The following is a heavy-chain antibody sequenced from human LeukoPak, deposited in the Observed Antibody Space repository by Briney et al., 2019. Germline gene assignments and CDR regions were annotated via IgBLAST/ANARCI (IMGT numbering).Heavy chain of an antibody. V-gene: IGHV3-21*01. D-gene: IGHD1-26*01. CDR1: GFTFSSYS. J-gene: IGHJ4*02. Sequence: GGSLRLSCAASGFTFSSYSMNWVRQAPGKGLECLSSISSSSSYIYYADSVKGRFTISRDNAKNSLYLQMNSLRAEDTAVYYCARVLTGIVGATGYYFDYWGQGTLVTVSS. CDR2: ISSSSSYI. CDR3: ARVLTGIVGATGYYFDY.